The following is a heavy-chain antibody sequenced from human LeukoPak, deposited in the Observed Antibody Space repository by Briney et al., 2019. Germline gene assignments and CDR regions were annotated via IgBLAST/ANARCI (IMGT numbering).Heavy chain of an antibody. D-gene: IGHD1-1*01. CDR3: ARGRVSSSTWYSTYYYYFYMDV. CDR2: VDHTGST. V-gene: IGHV4-59*01. CDR1: DDSITMYY. Sequence: SETLSLTCSVSDDSITMYYWTWIRQPPGKGLEWIGYVDHTGSTNFNPSLNGRVSISRDTTKNLFSLRLRSVTAADTAVYFCARGRVSSSTWYSTYYYYFYMDVGGKGTTVTVSS. J-gene: IGHJ6*03.